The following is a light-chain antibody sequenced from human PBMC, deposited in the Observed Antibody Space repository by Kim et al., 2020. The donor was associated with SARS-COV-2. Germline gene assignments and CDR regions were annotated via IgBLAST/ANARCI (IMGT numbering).Light chain of an antibody. CDR3: QAWDSSTYV. J-gene: IGLJ1*01. CDR2: QDS. V-gene: IGLV3-1*01. Sequence: SVSPRKTASLTCSGDKLGDKFACWYQQKPGQSPVLVIYQDSRRPSGIPERFSGSNSGNTATLTISGTQAMDEADYYCQAWDSSTYVFGTGTKVTVL. CDR1: KLGDKF.